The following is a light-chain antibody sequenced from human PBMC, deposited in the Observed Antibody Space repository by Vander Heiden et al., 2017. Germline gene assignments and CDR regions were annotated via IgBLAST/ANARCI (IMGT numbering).Light chain of an antibody. Sequence: DLQMKQSPSTLSASVGDRVTITCRASQSIGFWLAWYQQKPGKAPNLLIYKASSLQSGVRSRFSGKGSGTEFTLTISSLQPDDFATYYCQKYNSYPWTFGQGTKLEIK. V-gene: IGKV1-5*03. CDR3: QKYNSYPWT. CDR2: KAS. CDR1: QSIGFW. J-gene: IGKJ1*01.